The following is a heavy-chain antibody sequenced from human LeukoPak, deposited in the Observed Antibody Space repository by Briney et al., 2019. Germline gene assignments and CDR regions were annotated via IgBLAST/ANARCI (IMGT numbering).Heavy chain of an antibody. J-gene: IGHJ3*02. D-gene: IGHD4-17*01. CDR1: GGSISSSSYY. Sequence: SETLSLTCTVSGGSISSSSYYWGWIRQPPGKGLEWIGSIYYSGSTYYNPSLKSRVTISVDTSKNQFSLKLSSVTAADTAVYYCARDYVGAFDIWGQGTTVTVSS. V-gene: IGHV4-39*01. CDR2: IYYSGST. CDR3: ARDYVGAFDI.